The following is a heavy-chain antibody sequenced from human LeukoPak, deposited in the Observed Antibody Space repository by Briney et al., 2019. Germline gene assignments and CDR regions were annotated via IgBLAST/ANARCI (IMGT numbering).Heavy chain of an antibody. CDR2: INPSGGST. CDR3: ARVVTDNSAEGNYFDY. J-gene: IGHJ4*02. Sequence: ASVKVSCKASGYTFTTYYMHLVRQAPGQGLEWMGIINPSGGSTSYAQKFQGRVTMTRDTSTSTVYMELSSLRSEDTAVYYCARVVTDNSAEGNYFDYWGQGTLVTVSS. CDR1: GYTFTTYY. D-gene: IGHD3-22*01. V-gene: IGHV1-46*01.